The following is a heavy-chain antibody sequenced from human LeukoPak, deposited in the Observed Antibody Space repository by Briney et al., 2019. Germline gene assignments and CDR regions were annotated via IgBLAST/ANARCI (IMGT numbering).Heavy chain of an antibody. CDR1: GYTFTSYG. D-gene: IGHD3-3*01. CDR2: INPSGGST. CDR3: ARDQYDFWSGYDAYGMDV. J-gene: IGHJ6*02. Sequence: ASVTVSCKASGYTFTSYGISWVRQAPGQGLEWMGIINPSGGSTSYAQKFQGRVTMTRDTSTSTVYMELSSLRSEDTAVYYCARDQYDFWSGYDAYGMDVWGQGTTVTVSS. V-gene: IGHV1-46*01.